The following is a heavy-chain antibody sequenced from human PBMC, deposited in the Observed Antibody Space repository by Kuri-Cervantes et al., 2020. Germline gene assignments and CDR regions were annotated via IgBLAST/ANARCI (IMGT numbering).Heavy chain of an antibody. D-gene: IGHD1-1*01. CDR1: SDSISNNNW. Sequence: SETLSLTCTVSSDSISNNNWWSWVRQTPGKGLEWIGEIHHSGGTNYNPSLRSRVTISIDKSKNQFSLKLSSVTAADTAVYYCARASKTNWYFDLWGRGTLVTVSS. CDR3: ARASKTNWYFDL. CDR2: IHHSGGT. V-gene: IGHV4-4*02. J-gene: IGHJ2*01.